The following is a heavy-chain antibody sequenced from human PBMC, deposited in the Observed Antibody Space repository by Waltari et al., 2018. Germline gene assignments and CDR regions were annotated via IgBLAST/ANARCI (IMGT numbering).Heavy chain of an antibody. V-gene: IGHV4-59*01. J-gene: IGHJ3*02. D-gene: IGHD3-3*01. CDR3: ARDGETITIFGVVVDAFDI. CDR1: GGSISSYS. Sequence: QVQLQESGPGLVKPSETLSLTCTVSGGSISSYSWSWIRHPPGKGLEWIGYIYYSGSTNYNPSLKSRVTISVDTSKNQFSLKLSSVTAADTAVYYCARDGETITIFGVVVDAFDIWGQGTMVTVSS. CDR2: IYYSGST.